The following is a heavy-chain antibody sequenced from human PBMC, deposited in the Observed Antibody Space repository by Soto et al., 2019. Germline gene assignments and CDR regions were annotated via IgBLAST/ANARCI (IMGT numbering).Heavy chain of an antibody. V-gene: IGHV2-5*02. D-gene: IGHD2-21*01. CDR2: IYWDDDQ. J-gene: IGHJ3*02. CDR3: PHAYGGTSWPNDAFDI. CDR1: GFSLSGDGVG. Sequence: QITLKESGPTLVKPTETLTVTCTVSGFSLSGDGVGVGWIRQPPGKALEWLALIYWDDDQRYSPSLKTRLTITKDASKNQVVLTMTNMDPMDTATYYCPHAYGGTSWPNDAFDIWGQGTVVTVSS.